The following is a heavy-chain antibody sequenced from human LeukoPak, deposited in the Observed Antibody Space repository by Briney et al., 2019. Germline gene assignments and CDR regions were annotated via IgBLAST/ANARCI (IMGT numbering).Heavy chain of an antibody. D-gene: IGHD1-1*01. J-gene: IGHJ4*02. CDR3: VRGLEY. V-gene: IGHV3-74*01. Sequence: GGSLRLSCAASGFTFSSYWMHWVRQAPGKGLVWVSRINTDGSITGYADSVRGRFTISRDNAKNTVYLQMNSLRAEDMALHYCVRGLEYWGQGTLVTVSS. CDR2: INTDGSIT. CDR1: GFTFSSYW.